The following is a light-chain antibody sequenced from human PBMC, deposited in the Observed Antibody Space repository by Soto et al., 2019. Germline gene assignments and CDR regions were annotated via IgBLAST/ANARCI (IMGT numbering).Light chain of an antibody. Sequence: QSVLTQPASVSGSPGQSITISCTGTSSDVGSYNLVSWYQQHPGKAPKLMIYEGNKRPSGVSSRFSGSKSGNTASLTISGLQAEDEGDYYCCSYAGSSTYVFGSGTKVTVL. J-gene: IGLJ1*01. CDR1: SSDVGSYNL. CDR3: CSYAGSSTYV. V-gene: IGLV2-23*01. CDR2: EGN.